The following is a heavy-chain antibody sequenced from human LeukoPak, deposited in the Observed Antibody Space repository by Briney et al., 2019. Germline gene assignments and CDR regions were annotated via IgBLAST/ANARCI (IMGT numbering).Heavy chain of an antibody. CDR3: VRSDTADWYYYDSSGSGMDV. D-gene: IGHD3-22*01. V-gene: IGHV4-59*01. J-gene: IGHJ6*02. CDR2: IYYSGST. CDR1: GGSISTYY. Sequence: SETLSLTCTVSGGSISTYYWSWIRQSPGKGLECIGYIYYSGSTNYNPSLKSRVTISVDTSKNQFSLKLSSVTAADTAVYYCVRSDTADWYYYDSSGSGMDVWGQGTTVTVSS.